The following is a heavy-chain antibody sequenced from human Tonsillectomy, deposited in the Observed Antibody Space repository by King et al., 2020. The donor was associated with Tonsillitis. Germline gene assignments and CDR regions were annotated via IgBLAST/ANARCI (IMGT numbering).Heavy chain of an antibody. CDR1: GGSISSGGYS. D-gene: IGHD4-23*01. CDR3: ARDPTNSYAFDL. V-gene: IGHV4-30-2*01. CDR2: IYHSGST. Sequence: QVQLQESGSGLVKPSQTLSLTCAVSGGSISSGGYSWSWIRQPPGKGLEWIGCIYHSGSTHYNPSLKSRVTISLDRSKNQFSLKLSSVTAADTAVYYCARDPTNSYAFDLWGQGTMVTVSS. J-gene: IGHJ3*01.